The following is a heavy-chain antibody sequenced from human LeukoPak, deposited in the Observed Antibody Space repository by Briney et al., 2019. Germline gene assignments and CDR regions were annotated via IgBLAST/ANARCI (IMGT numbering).Heavy chain of an antibody. D-gene: IGHD6-13*01. V-gene: IGHV3-21*01. Sequence: GGSMRLSCAPSGFTSSSYSMNWVRPAPGEGLEWVSSISSSSSYIYYADSVKGRFTISRDNAKNSLYLQMNSLRAEDTAVYYCARKGIAAAGTRFDPWGQGTLVTVSS. CDR1: GFTSSSYS. CDR3: ARKGIAAAGTRFDP. J-gene: IGHJ5*02. CDR2: ISSSSSYI.